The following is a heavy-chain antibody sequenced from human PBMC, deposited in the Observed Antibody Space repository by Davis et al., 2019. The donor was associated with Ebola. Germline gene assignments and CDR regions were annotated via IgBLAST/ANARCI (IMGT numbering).Heavy chain of an antibody. CDR3: ARAGGKDYGSGSYPTAH. CDR2: ISAYNGNT. J-gene: IGHJ4*02. D-gene: IGHD3-10*01. V-gene: IGHV1-18*01. Sequence: AASVKVSCKASGGTFSSYAISWVRQAPGQGLEWMGWISAYNGNTNYAQKLQGRVTMTTDTSTSTAYMELRSLRSDDTAVYYCARAGGKDYGSGSYPTAHWGQGTLVTVSS. CDR1: GGTFSSYA.